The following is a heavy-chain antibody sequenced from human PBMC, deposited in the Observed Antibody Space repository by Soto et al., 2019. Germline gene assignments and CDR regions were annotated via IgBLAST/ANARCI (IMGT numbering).Heavy chain of an antibody. CDR2: ISGSGGST. V-gene: IGHV3-23*01. J-gene: IGHJ4*02. CDR1: GFTFSSYA. D-gene: IGHD3-10*01. CDR3: AKESSITRVRGDSFGGFDY. Sequence: GGSLRLSCAASGFTFSSYAMSWVRQAPGKGLEWVSAISGSGGSTYYADSVKGRFTISRDNSKNTLYLQMNSLRAEDTAVYYSAKESSITRVRGDSFGGFDYWGQGTLVTVSS.